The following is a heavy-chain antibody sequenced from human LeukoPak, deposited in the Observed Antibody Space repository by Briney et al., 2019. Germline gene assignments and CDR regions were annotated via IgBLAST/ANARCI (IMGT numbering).Heavy chain of an antibody. CDR3: ARIAPLDGYRFDY. Sequence: SETLSLTCTVSGGSVSSGFYYWSWIRQPPGKGLEWIGYIYYTGNTNYNPSLKSRVTISVDSSKDQFSLSLSSVTAADTAVYYCARIAPLDGYRFDYWGQGTLVTVSS. CDR2: IYYTGNT. V-gene: IGHV4-61*01. D-gene: IGHD5-24*01. J-gene: IGHJ4*02. CDR1: GGSVSSGFYY.